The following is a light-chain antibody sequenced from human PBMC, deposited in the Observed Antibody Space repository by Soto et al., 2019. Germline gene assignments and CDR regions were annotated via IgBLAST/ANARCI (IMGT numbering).Light chain of an antibody. Sequence: EILMTQSPATLSVSPGDRATLSCRASQTVTSDYLAWYQQKPGQAPRLLFYGASRRATGLPDRFSGSGSGTEFTLTISSLQSEDFAVYYCQQYNNWPLTFGQGTKVDIK. CDR3: QQYNNWPLT. V-gene: IGKV3D-15*01. CDR2: GAS. CDR1: QTVTSD. J-gene: IGKJ1*01.